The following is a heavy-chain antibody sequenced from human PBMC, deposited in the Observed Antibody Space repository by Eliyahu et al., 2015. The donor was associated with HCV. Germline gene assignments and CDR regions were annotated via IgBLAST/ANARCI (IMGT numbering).Heavy chain of an antibody. CDR3: ASGGGGIAVTGTGGWFDP. D-gene: IGHD6-19*01. CDR2: IHXSGST. Sequence: QVQLQESGPGLVKPSETLSLXCTVSGGSXTXYXWSWIRQPPGKGLEWIGYIHXSGSTNSNPXLKXRVTIALDTSKNQFSLNLTSVTAADTAMYYCASGGGGIAVTGTGGWFDPWGQGTLVTVSS. CDR1: GGSXTXYX. J-gene: IGHJ5*02. V-gene: IGHV4-59*01.